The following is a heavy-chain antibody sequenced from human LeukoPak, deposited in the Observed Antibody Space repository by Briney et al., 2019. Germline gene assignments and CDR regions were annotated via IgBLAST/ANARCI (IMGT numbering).Heavy chain of an antibody. D-gene: IGHD6-13*01. J-gene: IGHJ6*04. CDR1: GFTFSSYG. CDR2: IWYDGSNK. V-gene: IGHV3-33*01. CDR3: ARGEGQQLVRPGPYYYGMDV. Sequence: GGSLRLSCAASGFTFSSYGMHWVRQAPGKGLEWVAVIWYDGSNKYYADSVKGRFTISRDNSKNTLYLQMNSLRAEDTAVYYCARGEGQQLVRPGPYYYGMDVWGKGTTVTVSS.